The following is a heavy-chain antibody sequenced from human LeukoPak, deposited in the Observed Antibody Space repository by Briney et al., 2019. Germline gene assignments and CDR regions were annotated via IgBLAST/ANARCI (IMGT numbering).Heavy chain of an antibody. CDR1: GGSISSGGYY. J-gene: IGHJ4*02. V-gene: IGHV4-31*03. D-gene: IGHD6-13*01. Sequence: SETLSLTCTVSGGSISSGGYYWSWIRQHPGKGLEWIGYIYYSGSTYYNPSLKSRVTISVDTSKNQFSPKLSSVTAADTAVYYCARGDSSNPIDYWGQGTLVTVSS. CDR3: ARGDSSNPIDY. CDR2: IYYSGST.